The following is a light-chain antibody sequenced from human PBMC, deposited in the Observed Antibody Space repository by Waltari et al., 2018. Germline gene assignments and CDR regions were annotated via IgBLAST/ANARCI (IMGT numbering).Light chain of an antibody. CDR3: QQYDGSVVT. CDR1: QTITGSW. CDR2: GAS. Sequence: EIVLTQSPGTLSVSPGERVTVSCRASQTITGSWLTWYHQKPGQAPSLLLYGASNRAPGIPDRFSGSGSGTDFTLTISRLEPEDSAVYYCQQYDGSVVTFGGGTKVEIK. V-gene: IGKV3-20*01. J-gene: IGKJ4*01.